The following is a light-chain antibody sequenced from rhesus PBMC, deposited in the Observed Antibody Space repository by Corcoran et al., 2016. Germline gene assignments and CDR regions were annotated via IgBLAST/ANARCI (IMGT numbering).Light chain of an antibody. CDR2: KAS. CDR1: EKVNNY. J-gene: IGKJ4*01. CDR3: QHGYGTPLT. Sequence: DIQMTQSPSSLSASVGDRVTITCRASEKVNNYLNWYQQKPGKAPKLLIYKASTLQSGVPSRFRVSGSGTDYTFTISSRQPEDVATYYCQHGYGTPLTFGGGTKVELK. V-gene: IGKV1-74*01.